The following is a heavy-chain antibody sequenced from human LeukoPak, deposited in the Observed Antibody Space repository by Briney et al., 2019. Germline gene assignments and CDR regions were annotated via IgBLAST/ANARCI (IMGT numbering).Heavy chain of an antibody. V-gene: IGHV3-21*01. Sequence: PGGSLRLSCAASGFTFSSYSMTWVRQAPGKGLEWVSSISSSSSYIYYADSVKGRFTISRDNAKNSLYLQMNSLRAEDTAVYYCASADLRLFDYWGQGTLVTVSS. D-gene: IGHD4-17*01. CDR1: GFTFSSYS. CDR3: ASADLRLFDY. CDR2: ISSSSSYI. J-gene: IGHJ4*02.